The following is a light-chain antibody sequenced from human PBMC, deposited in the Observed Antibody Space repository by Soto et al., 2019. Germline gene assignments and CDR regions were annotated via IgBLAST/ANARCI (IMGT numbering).Light chain of an antibody. CDR1: QSVSSY. Sequence: EVVLTQSPGTLSLSPGERATLSCRASQSVSSYLAWYQQKPGQAPRLLIYGASSRATGIADRFSGSGSGTDFPLTITRLEPEDFAVYYCQQYGRSPTTFGQGTKLEI. J-gene: IGKJ2*01. V-gene: IGKV3-20*01. CDR2: GAS. CDR3: QQYGRSPTT.